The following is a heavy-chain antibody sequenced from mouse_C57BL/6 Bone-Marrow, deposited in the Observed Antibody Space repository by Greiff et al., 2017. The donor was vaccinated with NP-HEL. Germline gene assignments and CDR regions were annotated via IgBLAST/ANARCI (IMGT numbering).Heavy chain of an antibody. J-gene: IGHJ1*03. V-gene: IGHV5-12*01. Sequence: EVKLMESGGGLVQPGGSLKLSCAASGFTFSDYYMYWVRQTPEKRLEWVAYISNGGGSTYYPDTVKGRFTISRDNAENTLCLHMRRLNAEDTAMYYFSRLLLLRFRYFDVWGTGTTVTVSS. CDR3: SRLLLLRFRYFDV. CDR1: GFTFSDYY. D-gene: IGHD1-1*01. CDR2: ISNGGGST.